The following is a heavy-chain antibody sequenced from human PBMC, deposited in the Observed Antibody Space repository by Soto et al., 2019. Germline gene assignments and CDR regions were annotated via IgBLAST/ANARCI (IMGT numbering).Heavy chain of an antibody. CDR3: ARFMATKTGYYYYYGMDV. D-gene: IGHD5-12*01. V-gene: IGHV5-51*01. Sequence: PGESLKISCKGSGYSFTSYWIGWVRQMPGKGLEWMGIIYPGDSDTRYSPSFQGQVTISADKSISTAYLQWSSLKASDTAMYYRARFMATKTGYYYYYGMDVWGQGTTVTVSS. J-gene: IGHJ6*02. CDR1: GYSFTSYW. CDR2: IYPGDSDT.